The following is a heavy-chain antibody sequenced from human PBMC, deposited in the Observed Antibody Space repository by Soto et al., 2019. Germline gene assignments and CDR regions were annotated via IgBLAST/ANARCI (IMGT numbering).Heavy chain of an antibody. J-gene: IGHJ4*02. CDR1: GGSVSSGNYC. Sequence: PWESLSLTCNVSGGSVSSGNYCWTWLRQPPGTGLEWIGCVYNSVGTHYTTSLKTRVTISVDRSKNQFSLQLSSVTPADAAVYYCARGGENYGGNAIFDYWGQGALVTVSS. D-gene: IGHD4-17*01. CDR2: VYNSVGT. CDR3: ARGGENYGGNAIFDY. V-gene: IGHV4-61*01.